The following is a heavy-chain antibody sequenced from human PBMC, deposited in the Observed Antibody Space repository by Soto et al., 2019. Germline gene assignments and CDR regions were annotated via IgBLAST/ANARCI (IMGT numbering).Heavy chain of an antibody. J-gene: IGHJ6*02. CDR3: ARDDSSGYYYRLPAPFYYYYGMDV. D-gene: IGHD3-22*01. CDR2: ISAYNGNT. V-gene: IGHV1-18*01. Sequence: ASVKVSCKASGYTFTSYGISWVRQAPGQGLEWMGWISAYNGNTNYAQKLQGRVTTTTDTSTSTAYMELRSLRSDDTAVYYCARDDSSGYYYRLPAPFYYYYGMDVWGQGTTVTVSS. CDR1: GYTFTSYG.